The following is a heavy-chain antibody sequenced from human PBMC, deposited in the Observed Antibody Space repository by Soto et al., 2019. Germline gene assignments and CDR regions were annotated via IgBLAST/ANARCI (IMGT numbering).Heavy chain of an antibody. J-gene: IGHJ6*03. V-gene: IGHV1-69*01. Sequence: QVRLVQSGAEVKKPGSSVKVSCEASGGTFSSYTFSWVRQAPGHGLEWMGGIIPMFRTGNYAQKFQGRVTITPDESRNTVYMELSSLRSDDTAVYYCAGDCGSTSCFDMDVWGKGTTVTV. CDR2: IIPMFRTG. CDR3: AGDCGSTSCFDMDV. D-gene: IGHD2-2*01. CDR1: GGTFSSYT.